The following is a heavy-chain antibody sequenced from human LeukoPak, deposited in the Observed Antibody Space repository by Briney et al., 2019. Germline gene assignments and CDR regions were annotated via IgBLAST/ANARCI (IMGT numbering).Heavy chain of an antibody. Sequence: ASVKVSCQSTGYTLTDYYMHWVRQAPGQGLECMGWINPNSGGTNYAQKLQGRVTMTRDTSIRTAYMELSRLRSDDTAVYYCARLHDSSSTAWGQGTLVTVSS. CDR3: ARLHDSSSTA. J-gene: IGHJ5*02. CDR1: GYTLTDYY. CDR2: INPNSGGT. V-gene: IGHV1-2*02. D-gene: IGHD6-6*01.